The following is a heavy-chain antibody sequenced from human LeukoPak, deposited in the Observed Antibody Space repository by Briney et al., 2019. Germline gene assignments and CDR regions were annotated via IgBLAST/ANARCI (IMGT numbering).Heavy chain of an antibody. J-gene: IGHJ5*02. V-gene: IGHV3-73*01. Sequence: PGGSLRLSCAASGFTFSGSAMHWVRQASGKGLEWVGRIRSKANSYATAYAASVKGRFTISRDDSKNTAYLQMNSLKTEDTAVYYCTRLFAGNWFDPWGQGTLVTVSS. CDR3: TRLFAGNWFDP. CDR1: GFTFSGSA. CDR2: IRSKANSYAT.